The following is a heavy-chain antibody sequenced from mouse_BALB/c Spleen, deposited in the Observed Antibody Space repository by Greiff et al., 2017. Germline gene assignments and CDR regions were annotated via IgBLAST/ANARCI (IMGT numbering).Heavy chain of an antibody. J-gene: IGHJ4*01. CDR2: IYPSTGYT. CDR3: ARRYYDYAMDY. V-gene: IGHV1-7*01. CDR1: GYTFTSYW. Sequence: QVQLQQSGAELAKPGASVMMSCKASGYTFTSYWMHWVKQRPGQGLEWIGYIYPSTGYTEYNQKFKDKATLTADKSSSTAYMQLSSLTSEDSAVYYCARRYYDYAMDYWGQGTSVTVSS. D-gene: IGHD1-1*02.